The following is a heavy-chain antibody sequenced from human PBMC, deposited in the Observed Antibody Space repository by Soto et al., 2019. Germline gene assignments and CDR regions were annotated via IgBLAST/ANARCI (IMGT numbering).Heavy chain of an antibody. CDR2: IWYDGSNK. CDR3: ARDVDYSSGPTGAHDYFDY. J-gene: IGHJ4*02. CDR1: GFTFSSYG. D-gene: IGHD6-19*01. Sequence: GGSLRLSCAASGFTFSSYGMHWVRQAPGKGLEWVAVIWYDGSNKYYADSVKGRFTISRDNSKNTLYLQMNSLRAEDTAVYYCARDVDYSSGPTGAHDYFDYWGQGTLVTAPQ. V-gene: IGHV3-33*01.